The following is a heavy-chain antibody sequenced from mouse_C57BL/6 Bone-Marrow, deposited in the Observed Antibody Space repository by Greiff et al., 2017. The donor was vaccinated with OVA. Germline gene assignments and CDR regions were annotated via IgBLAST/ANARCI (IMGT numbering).Heavy chain of an antibody. CDR3: ARDASYSNYAMDY. CDR2: SRNKANDYTT. V-gene: IGHV7-1*01. CDR1: GFTFSDFY. Sequence: EVQVVESGGGLVQSGRSLRLSCATSGFTFSDFYMEWVRQAPGKGLEWIAASRNKANDYTTEYSASVKGRFIVSRDTSQSILYLQMKALRAEDTAIYYCARDASYSNYAMDYWGQGTSVTVSS. D-gene: IGHD2-5*01. J-gene: IGHJ4*01.